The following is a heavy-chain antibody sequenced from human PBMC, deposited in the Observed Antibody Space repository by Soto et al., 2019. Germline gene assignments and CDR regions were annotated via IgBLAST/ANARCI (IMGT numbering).Heavy chain of an antibody. Sequence: SETQSLTCTVSGGSIISSSYYWGWIRKPPGKGLEWIGSIYYSGSTYYNPSLKSRVTISVDTSKKQFSLKLSSVTAADTAVYYCARHLAHYYDSSGYYPFDYWGQGTLVTVSS. CDR2: IYYSGST. J-gene: IGHJ4*02. CDR3: ARHLAHYYDSSGYYPFDY. CDR1: GGSIISSSYY. D-gene: IGHD3-22*01. V-gene: IGHV4-39*01.